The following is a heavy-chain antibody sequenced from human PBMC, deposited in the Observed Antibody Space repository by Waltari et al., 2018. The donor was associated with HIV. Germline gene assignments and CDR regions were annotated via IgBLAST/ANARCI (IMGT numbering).Heavy chain of an antibody. CDR2: INDSGSV. V-gene: IGHV4-34*01. D-gene: IGHD3-10*01. J-gene: IGHJ6*02. Sequence: QVQLHQWGAGLLKPSETLSLTCAVYGGSFSGYYWSWIRQPPGKGLEWIGQINDSGSVNCNPSLKSRVSISVDRSKNQFSLKLSSVTAADTAVFYCARGRFSGNYYYYYGMDVWGQGTAVIISS. CDR3: ARGRFSGNYYYYYGMDV. CDR1: GGSFSGYY.